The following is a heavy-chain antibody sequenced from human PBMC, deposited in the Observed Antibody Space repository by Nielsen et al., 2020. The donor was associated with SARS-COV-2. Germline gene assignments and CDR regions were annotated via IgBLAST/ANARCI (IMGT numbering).Heavy chain of an antibody. Sequence: SLKISCAASGFSFNSYGMYWVRQAPGKGLEWVAVISFDGSNRYYADSVKGRFTISRDNSQNTMYLEMHSLRPEDRAVYYCAKTMVPTVLYHYYGMDVWGQGTTVTVSS. J-gene: IGHJ6*02. CDR3: AKTMVPTVLYHYYGMDV. D-gene: IGHD4/OR15-4a*01. V-gene: IGHV3-30*18. CDR2: ISFDGSNR. CDR1: GFSFNSYG.